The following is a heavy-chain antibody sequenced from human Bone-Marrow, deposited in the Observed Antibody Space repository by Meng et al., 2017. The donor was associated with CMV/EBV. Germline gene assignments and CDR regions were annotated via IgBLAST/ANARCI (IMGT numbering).Heavy chain of an antibody. Sequence: GESLKISCAASGFTFSSYAMHWVRQAPGKGLEWVAVISYDGSNRYYADSVKGRFTISRDNSKNTLYLQMNSLRAEDTAVYYCARVSGEDIVVVPAAPGHYGMDDWGQGTTVTVSS. CDR3: ARVSGEDIVVVPAAPGHYGMDD. V-gene: IGHV3-30-3*01. CDR1: GFTFSSYA. J-gene: IGHJ6*02. D-gene: IGHD2-2*01. CDR2: ISYDGSNR.